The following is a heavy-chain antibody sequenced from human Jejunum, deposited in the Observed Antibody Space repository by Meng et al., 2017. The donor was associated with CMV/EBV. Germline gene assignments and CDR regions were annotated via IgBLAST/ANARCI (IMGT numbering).Heavy chain of an antibody. CDR2: TPPGASDN. CDR3: ATRVKLSSNTHYFDS. D-gene: IGHD3-10*01. CDR1: GSSFSLWW. J-gene: IGHJ4*02. V-gene: IGHV5-51*01. Sequence: SGSSFSLWWSSCGRQMPGKGLGWTGITPPGASDNRYSPAFRGTVTISAAKSKSSLFLQWSSLADSATDMYYCATRVKLSSNTHYFDSWGQGTLVTVSS.